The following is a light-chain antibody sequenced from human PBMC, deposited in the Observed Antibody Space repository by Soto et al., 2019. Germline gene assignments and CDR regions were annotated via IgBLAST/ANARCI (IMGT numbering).Light chain of an antibody. CDR3: QQRSNWPPGPLT. CDR2: DAS. Sequence: EIVLTQSPATLSLSPGERATLSCRASQSVSSYLAWYQQKPGQAPRLLIYDASNRATGIPARFSGSGSGTDFTLTISSLEPEDFAVYCCQQRSNWPPGPLTFGGGTKVEIK. V-gene: IGKV3-11*01. CDR1: QSVSSY. J-gene: IGKJ4*01.